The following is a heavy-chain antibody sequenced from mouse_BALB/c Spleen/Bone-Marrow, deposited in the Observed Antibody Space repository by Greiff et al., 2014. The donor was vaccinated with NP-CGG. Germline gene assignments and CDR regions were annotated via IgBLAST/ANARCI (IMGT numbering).Heavy chain of an antibody. CDR2: INPSTGYA. CDR3: ARDY. J-gene: IGHJ2*01. CDR1: GYTFTDTW. V-gene: IGHV1-7*01. Sequence: QVHVKQSGAELAKPGASVKMSCKASGYTFTDTWIHWIKQRPGQGLEWIGYINPSTGYAEYNQNFKDKATLTVDKSSSTAYMQLGSLTSEDSAVYYCARDYWGQGTTLTVSS.